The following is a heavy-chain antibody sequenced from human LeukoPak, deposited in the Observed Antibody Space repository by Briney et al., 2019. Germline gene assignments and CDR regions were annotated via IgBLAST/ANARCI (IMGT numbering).Heavy chain of an antibody. CDR1: GFTFSSYA. Sequence: TGGSLRLSCAASGFTFSSYAMSWVRQAPGKGLEWVSAISGSGGSTYYADSVKGRFTISRDNSKNTLYLQMNSLRAEDTAVYYCAKPLVRARGVITNDPWGQGTLVTVSS. CDR2: ISGSGGST. J-gene: IGHJ5*02. CDR3: AKPLVRARGVITNDP. D-gene: IGHD3-10*01. V-gene: IGHV3-23*01.